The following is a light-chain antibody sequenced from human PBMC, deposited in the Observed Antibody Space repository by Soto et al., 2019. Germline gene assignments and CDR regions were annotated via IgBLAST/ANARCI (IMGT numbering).Light chain of an antibody. J-gene: IGLJ1*01. CDR2: EVT. Sequence: QSVLTQPPSASGSPGQSVTISCTGTSTDVGAYNYVSWYQQRPGKAPKRMIFEVTKRPSGVPDRFSGSKSGNTASLTVSGVQADDEADYYCSSYAGSNSFVFGTGTKLTVL. V-gene: IGLV2-8*01. CDR3: SSYAGSNSFV. CDR1: STDVGAYNY.